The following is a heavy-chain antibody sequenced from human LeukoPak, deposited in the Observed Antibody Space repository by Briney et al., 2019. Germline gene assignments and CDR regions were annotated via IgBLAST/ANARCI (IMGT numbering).Heavy chain of an antibody. J-gene: IGHJ4*02. CDR2: ISSGSSTI. CDR3: ASGSYGQFDY. D-gene: IGHD5-18*01. CDR1: GCTFSPYS. Sequence: GGSLRLSCAATGCTFSPYSMTWVRQAPGKGLEWVSYISSGSSTIYYADSVKGRFTISRDNAKNSLYLQMNSLRDEDTAVYYCASGSYGQFDYWGQGTLVTVSS. V-gene: IGHV3-48*02.